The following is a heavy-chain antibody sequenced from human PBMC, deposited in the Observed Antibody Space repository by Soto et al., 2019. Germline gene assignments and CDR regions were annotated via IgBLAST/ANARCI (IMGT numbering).Heavy chain of an antibody. J-gene: IGHJ6*02. Sequence: GGSLRLSCAASGFTFSNAWMNWVRQAPGKGLEWVGRIKSKTDGGTTDYAAPVKVRFTISRDDSKNTLYLQMNSLKTEDTAVYYCTTWSGSYPYHYGMDVWGQGTTVTVSS. D-gene: IGHD1-26*01. CDR1: GFTFSNAW. CDR3: TTWSGSYPYHYGMDV. V-gene: IGHV3-15*07. CDR2: IKSKTDGGTT.